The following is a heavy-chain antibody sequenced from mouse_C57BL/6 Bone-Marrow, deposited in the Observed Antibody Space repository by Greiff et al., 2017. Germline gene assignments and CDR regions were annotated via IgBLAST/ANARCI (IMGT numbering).Heavy chain of an antibody. CDR3: ARSGLITTVVTRNWYFDV. CDR2: IDPNSGGT. D-gene: IGHD1-1*01. CDR1: GYTFTSYW. J-gene: IGHJ1*03. Sequence: QVQLQQPGAELVKPGASVKLSCKASGYTFTSYWMHWVKQRPGRGLEWIGRIDPNSGGTKYNEKFKSKATLTVDKPSSTAYMQLSSLTSEDSAVYYCARSGLITTVVTRNWYFDVWGTGTTGTVSS. V-gene: IGHV1-72*01.